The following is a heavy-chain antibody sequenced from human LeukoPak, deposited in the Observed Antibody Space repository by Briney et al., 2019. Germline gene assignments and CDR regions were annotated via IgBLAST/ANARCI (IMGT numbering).Heavy chain of an antibody. D-gene: IGHD6-19*01. CDR2: KKQDGSEH. Sequence: GGPLLLSCAAPGFTFSCYLRSWVRQAPGKVVGWVANKKQDGSEHYYVASEKDRFTISGHNDKNPLHLQMNSLRAEETAVYCCERDNFPDPSYSSGWRHPDYWGQGTLVTVSS. V-gene: IGHV3-7*01. J-gene: IGHJ4*02. CDR1: GFTFSCYL. CDR3: ERDNFPDPSYSSGWRHPDY.